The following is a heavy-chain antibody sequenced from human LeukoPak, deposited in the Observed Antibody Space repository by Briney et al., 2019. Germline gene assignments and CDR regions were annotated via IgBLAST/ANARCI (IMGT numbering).Heavy chain of an antibody. V-gene: IGHV3-49*04. CDR1: GFSFSLYS. D-gene: IGHD2-15*01. CDR2: IRNKASGGTT. Sequence: GGSLRLSCVASGFSFSLYSMKWVRQAPGKGLEWVSFIRNKASGGTTEHAASVRGRFTTSRGDSKSIAYLQMNSLKTEDTALYYCTRDRIMTDFWGQGTLVTVSS. CDR3: TRDRIMTDF. J-gene: IGHJ4*02.